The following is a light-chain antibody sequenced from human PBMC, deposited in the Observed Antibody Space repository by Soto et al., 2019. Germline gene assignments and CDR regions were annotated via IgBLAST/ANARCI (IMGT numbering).Light chain of an antibody. CDR3: QRLNGPPLT. Sequence: DIQMTQSPSSLSASVGDRVTITCRASQSISNFLNWYQQKPGKAPKLLIYAASSLRSGVTSRFSGSGSGTDFTLTISSLQREDFATYYCQRLNGPPLTFGGGTKVDIK. V-gene: IGKV1-39*01. J-gene: IGKJ4*02. CDR1: QSISNF. CDR2: AAS.